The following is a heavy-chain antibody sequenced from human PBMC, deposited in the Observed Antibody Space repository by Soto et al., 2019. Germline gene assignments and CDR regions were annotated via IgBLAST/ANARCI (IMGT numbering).Heavy chain of an antibody. CDR3: ARGSIYGDLRIGDYYYYYYMDV. CDR2: INHSGST. J-gene: IGHJ6*03. D-gene: IGHD4-17*01. V-gene: IGHV4-34*01. CDR1: GGSFSGYY. Sequence: SETLSLTCAVYGGSFSGYYWSWIRQPPGKGLEWIGEINHSGSTNYNPSLKSLVTISVDTSKNQFSLKLSSVTAADTAAYYCARGSIYGDLRIGDYYYYYYMDVWGKGTTVTVSS.